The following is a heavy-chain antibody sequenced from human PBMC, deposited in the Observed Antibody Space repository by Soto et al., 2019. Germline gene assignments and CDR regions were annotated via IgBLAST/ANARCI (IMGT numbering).Heavy chain of an antibody. D-gene: IGHD3-10*01. J-gene: IGHJ6*02. CDR1: GASISRGGSS. V-gene: IGHV4-30-2*01. CDR2: IYHNGIT. CDR3: ARGLAVRGSYGLDV. Sequence: SETLSLTCAVSGASISRGGSSWSWIRQAPGTGLEWIGYIYHNGITNYNPSLKSRVTISVDKSQNQFSLSLNFVTAADTAVYYCARGLAVRGSYGLDVWGQGTTVTVS.